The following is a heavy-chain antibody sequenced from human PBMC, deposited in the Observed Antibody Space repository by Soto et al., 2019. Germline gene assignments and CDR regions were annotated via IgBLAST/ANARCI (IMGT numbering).Heavy chain of an antibody. Sequence: GGSLRLSCAASGFIFTNYAMDWVRQAPGKGLEWVSVIGGRGNSAYYADSVQGRFTISRDNSKNTLSLQMSSLTADDTAIYYCVREGRGSFDFWGRGTMVTVSS. CDR1: GFIFTNYA. V-gene: IGHV3-23*01. D-gene: IGHD5-12*01. CDR3: VREGRGSFDF. CDR2: IGGRGNSA. J-gene: IGHJ3*01.